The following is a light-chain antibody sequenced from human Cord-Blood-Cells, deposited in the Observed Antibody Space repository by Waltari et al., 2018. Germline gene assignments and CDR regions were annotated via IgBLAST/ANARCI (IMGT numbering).Light chain of an antibody. Sequence: SYELTQPPSVSVSPGQTARITCSGDALPKQYAYWYHQKPGQAPVLVIYKDSGRPSGIPERFSGSSSGTTVTLTISGVQAEDEADYYCQSADSSGTYWVFGGGTKLTVL. CDR3: QSADSSGTYWV. CDR2: KDS. CDR1: ALPKQY. V-gene: IGLV3-25*03. J-gene: IGLJ3*02.